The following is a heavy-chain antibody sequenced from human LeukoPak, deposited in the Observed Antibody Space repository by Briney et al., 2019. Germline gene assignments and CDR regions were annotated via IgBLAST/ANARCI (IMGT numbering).Heavy chain of an antibody. J-gene: IGHJ5*01. V-gene: IGHV3-7*03. Sequence: ETLSLTCTVSGGSITYSYWSWFRQPPGKGLEWVANIKQGGREEKYVGSVKGRFAISRDDAKSTLYLQMDSLSGDDTAVYYCARDNGGWFDSWGRGTLVIVSS. CDR3: ARDNGGWFDS. CDR1: GGSITYSY. D-gene: IGHD3-10*01. CDR2: IKQGGREE.